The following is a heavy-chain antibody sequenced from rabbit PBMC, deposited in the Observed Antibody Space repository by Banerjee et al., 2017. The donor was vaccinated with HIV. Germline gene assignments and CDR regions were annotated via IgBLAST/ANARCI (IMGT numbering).Heavy chain of an antibody. CDR3: ARAIYANSRITFNL. Sequence: QSLEESGGDLVKPGASLTLTCTASGFSFSSSYYMCWVRQAPGKGLEWIAGIYAGSGGSTYYASWAKGRFTISKTSSTTVTLQMTSLTAADTATYFCARAIYANSRITFNLWGQGTLVTVS. CDR1: GFSFSSSYY. V-gene: IGHV1S40*01. CDR2: IYAGSGGST. D-gene: IGHD4-2*01. J-gene: IGHJ4*01.